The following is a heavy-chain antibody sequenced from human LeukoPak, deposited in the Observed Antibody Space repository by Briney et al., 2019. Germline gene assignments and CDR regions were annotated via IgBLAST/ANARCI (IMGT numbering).Heavy chain of an antibody. Sequence: SETLSLTCTVSGGSISSGDYYWSWIRQPPGKGLEWIGYIYYSGSTNYNPSLKSRVTISVDTSKNQFSLKLSSVTAADTAVYYCATYGGNSGDWFDPWGQGTLVTVSS. V-gene: IGHV4-61*08. D-gene: IGHD4-23*01. J-gene: IGHJ5*02. CDR1: GGSISSGDYY. CDR3: ATYGGNSGDWFDP. CDR2: IYYSGST.